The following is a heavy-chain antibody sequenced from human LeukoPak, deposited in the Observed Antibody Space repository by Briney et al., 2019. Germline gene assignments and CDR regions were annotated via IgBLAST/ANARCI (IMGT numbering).Heavy chain of an antibody. CDR2: INHSGST. Sequence: PWETLSLTCAVYGGSFSGYYWSWIRQPPGKGLEWIGEINHSGSTNYNPSLKSRVTISVDTSKNQFSLKLSSVTAADTAVYYCARGGPYYDSSGYYDFDYWGQGTLVTLSS. J-gene: IGHJ4*02. CDR1: GGSFSGYY. V-gene: IGHV4-34*01. D-gene: IGHD3-22*01. CDR3: ARGGPYYDSSGYYDFDY.